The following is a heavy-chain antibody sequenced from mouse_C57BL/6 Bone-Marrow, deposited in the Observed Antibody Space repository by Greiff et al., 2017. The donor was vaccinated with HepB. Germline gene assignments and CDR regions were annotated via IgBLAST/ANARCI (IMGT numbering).Heavy chain of an antibody. V-gene: IGHV7-1*01. J-gene: IGHJ3*01. D-gene: IGHD2-2*01. Sequence: EVMLVESGGGLVQSGRSLRLSCATSGFTFSDFYMEWVRQAPGKGLEWIAASRNKANDYTTEYSASVKGRFIVSRDTSQSILYLQMNALRAEDTAIYYCARDEYGYDDGAWFAYWGQGTLVTVSA. CDR2: SRNKANDYTT. CDR3: ARDEYGYDDGAWFAY. CDR1: GFTFSDFY.